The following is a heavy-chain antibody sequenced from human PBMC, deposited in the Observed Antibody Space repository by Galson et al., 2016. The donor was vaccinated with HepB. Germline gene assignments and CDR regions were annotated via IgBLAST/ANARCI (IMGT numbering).Heavy chain of an antibody. CDR2: INPNSGGT. V-gene: IGHV1-2*02. Sequence: SVKVSCKASGYSFTGYYIHWVRQASGQGLEWMGWINPNSGGTNYALKFQGRVTMTRDTSISTAYMDLSRLRSDDTAFYYCAREGPIRGIADAFDIWGQGTMVTVSS. CDR1: GYSFTGYY. D-gene: IGHD1-26*01. CDR3: AREGPIRGIADAFDI. J-gene: IGHJ3*02.